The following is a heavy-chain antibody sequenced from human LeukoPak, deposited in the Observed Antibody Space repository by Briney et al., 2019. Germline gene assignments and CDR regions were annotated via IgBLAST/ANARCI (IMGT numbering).Heavy chain of an antibody. CDR2: IIPIFGTA. Sequence: SVKVSCKASGGTFSSYAISWVRQAPGQGLEWMGRIIPIFGTANYAQKFQGRVTITTDESTSTAYMELSSLRSEYTAVYYCAREAHMVRGVNFDYWGQGTLVTVSS. J-gene: IGHJ4*02. CDR3: AREAHMVRGVNFDY. CDR1: GGTFSSYA. D-gene: IGHD3-10*01. V-gene: IGHV1-69*05.